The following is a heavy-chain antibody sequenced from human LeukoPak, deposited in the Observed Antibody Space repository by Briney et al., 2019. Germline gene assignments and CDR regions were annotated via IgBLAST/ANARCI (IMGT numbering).Heavy chain of an antibody. CDR1: GGSISSSSYY. D-gene: IGHD3-22*01. Sequence: SETLSLTCTVSGGSISSSSYYWGWIRQPPGKGLEWIGSIYYSGSTYYNPSLKSRVTISVDTSKNQFSLKLSSVTAADTAVYYCARGPKTYYYDSSIDAFDIWGQGTMVTVSS. V-gene: IGHV4-39*07. J-gene: IGHJ3*02. CDR3: ARGPKTYYYDSSIDAFDI. CDR2: IYYSGST.